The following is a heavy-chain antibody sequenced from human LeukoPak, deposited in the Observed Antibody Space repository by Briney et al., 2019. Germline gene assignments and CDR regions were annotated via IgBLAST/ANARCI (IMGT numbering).Heavy chain of an antibody. CDR3: ASQIFGVAHVY. Sequence: GSLRLSCAASGFAFSTYTMNWVRPAPGKGLGWVASISSSSTYINYADSPKGRFTISRDNAKNSLYLQMNSLRAEDTAVYYCASQIFGVAHVYWGQGTLVTVSS. D-gene: IGHD3-3*01. CDR1: GFAFSTYT. J-gene: IGHJ4*02. V-gene: IGHV3-21*01. CDR2: ISSSSTYI.